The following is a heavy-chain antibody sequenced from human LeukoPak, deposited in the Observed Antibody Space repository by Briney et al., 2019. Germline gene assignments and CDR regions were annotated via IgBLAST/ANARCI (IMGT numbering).Heavy chain of an antibody. J-gene: IGHJ6*03. CDR2: ISSSSSYI. CDR1: GFTFSSYS. V-gene: IGHV3-21*01. D-gene: IGHD3-3*01. CDR3: ARDSCRDFWSGYYTDYYYYYMDV. Sequence: GGSLRLSCAASGFTFSSYSMNWVRQAPGRGLEWVSSISSSSSYIYYADSVKGRFTISRDNAKNSLYLQMNSLRAEDTAVYYCARDSCRDFWSGYYTDYYYYYMDVWGKGTTVTVSS.